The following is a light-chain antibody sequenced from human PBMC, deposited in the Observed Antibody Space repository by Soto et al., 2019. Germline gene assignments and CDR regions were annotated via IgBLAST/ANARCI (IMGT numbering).Light chain of an antibody. V-gene: IGLV2-14*03. CDR2: DVT. CDR1: GRDVGGFDS. J-gene: IGLJ1*01. CDR3: NSYTTSGPPNYV. Sequence: QSVLTQPASVSGSLGQSITISCTGSGRDVGGFDSVSWFQQHPGKAPKLLISDVTDRPSRISDRFSGSKSGNTASLTISWLQAEDEADYYRNSYTTSGPPNYVFGTGTKVTVL.